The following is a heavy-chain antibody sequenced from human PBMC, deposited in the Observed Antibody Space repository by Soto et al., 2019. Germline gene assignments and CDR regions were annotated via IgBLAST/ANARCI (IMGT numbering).Heavy chain of an antibody. Sequence: QVQLQESGPGLVKPSQTLSLTCTVSGGSISSGDYYWSWIRQPPGKGLEWIGYIYYSGSTYYNPSLKSRVTISVDTSKNQFSLKLSSVTAADTAVYYCARGATTYYYDSSGYYPFDYWGQGTLVTVSS. J-gene: IGHJ4*02. CDR2: IYYSGST. CDR1: GGSISSGDYY. CDR3: ARGATTYYYDSSGYYPFDY. V-gene: IGHV4-30-4*01. D-gene: IGHD3-22*01.